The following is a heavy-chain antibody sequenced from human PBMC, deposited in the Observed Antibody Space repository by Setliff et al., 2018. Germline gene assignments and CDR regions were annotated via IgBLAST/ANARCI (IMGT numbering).Heavy chain of an antibody. V-gene: IGHV4-34*12. CDR2: IIHSGST. Sequence: SETLSLTCAVYGGSFSGYYWRWIRQPPGKRLEWIGEIIHSGSTNYNPSLKSRVTISMDTSKNQFSLKVPSVTAADTAVYYCARSFSRSGKFLLDYWGQGALVTVSS. CDR1: GGSFSGYY. D-gene: IGHD1-26*01. CDR3: ARSFSRSGKFLLDY. J-gene: IGHJ4*02.